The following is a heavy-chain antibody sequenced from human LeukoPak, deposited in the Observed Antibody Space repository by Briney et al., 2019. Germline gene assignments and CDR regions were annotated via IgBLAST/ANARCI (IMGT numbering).Heavy chain of an antibody. J-gene: IGHJ4*02. CDR1: GFTFSSYE. CDR3: ARGPYYDFWSGYYKGDYFDY. CDR2: ISSSGSTI. D-gene: IGHD3-3*01. Sequence: GGSLRLSCAASGFTFSSYEMNWVRQAPGKGLEWVSYISSSGSTIYYADSVKGRFTISRDNAKNSLYLQMNSLRAEDTAVYYCARGPYYDFWSGYYKGDYFDYWGQGTLVTVSS. V-gene: IGHV3-48*03.